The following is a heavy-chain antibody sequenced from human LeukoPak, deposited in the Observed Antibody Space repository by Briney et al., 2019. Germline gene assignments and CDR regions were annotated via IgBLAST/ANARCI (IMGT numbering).Heavy chain of an antibody. Sequence: SETLSLTCTVSGASVSSGGYLWTWIRQPPGKGLEWIGYIFDSENIEYSPSFQSRVSISLDTSENQFSLKLSSVTAADTAVYYCARYLRFLELDSWGQGTLVTVSS. V-gene: IGHV4-61*08. CDR1: GASVSSGGYL. CDR3: ARYLRFLELDS. J-gene: IGHJ4*02. CDR2: IFDSENI. D-gene: IGHD3-3*01.